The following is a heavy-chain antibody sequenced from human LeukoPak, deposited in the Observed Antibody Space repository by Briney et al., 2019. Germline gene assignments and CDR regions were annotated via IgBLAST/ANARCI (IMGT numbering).Heavy chain of an antibody. CDR2: INWKTGNG. V-gene: IGHV3-9*01. CDR3: TRRAARWQFDL. D-gene: IGHD5-24*01. J-gene: IGHJ2*01. Sequence: GRSLRLSCAVSGFNFDDYAMHWVRQAPGRGLEWVSCINWKTGNGIYADSVKGRFTISRDNAKNSLYLQMSSLRAEDTALYYCTRRAARWQFDLWGRGTLLTVSS. CDR1: GFNFDDYA.